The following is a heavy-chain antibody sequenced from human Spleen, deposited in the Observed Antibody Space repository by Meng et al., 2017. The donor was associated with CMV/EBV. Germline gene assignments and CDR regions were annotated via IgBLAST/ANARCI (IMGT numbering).Heavy chain of an antibody. Sequence: GGSLRLSCAASGFSVSSNYMIWVRQAPGKGLEWVSVIYSGGSTYYADSVKGRFTISRDNSKNTLYLQMISLRPEDTAVYYCARGLVGYFDYWGQGTLVTVSS. CDR1: GFSVSSNY. D-gene: IGHD1-26*01. CDR3: ARGLVGYFDY. J-gene: IGHJ4*02. V-gene: IGHV3-53*05. CDR2: IYSGGST.